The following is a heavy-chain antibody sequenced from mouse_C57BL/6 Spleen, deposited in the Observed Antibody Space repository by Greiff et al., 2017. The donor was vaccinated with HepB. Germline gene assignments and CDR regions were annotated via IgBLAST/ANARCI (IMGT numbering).Heavy chain of an antibody. Sequence: QVQLQQSGAELVKPGASVKISCKASGYAFSSYWMNWVKQRPGKGLEWIGQIYPGDGDTNYNGKFKGKATLTADKSSSTAYMQLSSLTSEDSAVYFCARYYYGSSHLYFDYWGQGTTLTVSS. V-gene: IGHV1-80*01. J-gene: IGHJ2*01. CDR3: ARYYYGSSHLYFDY. CDR2: IYPGDGDT. CDR1: GYAFSSYW. D-gene: IGHD1-1*01.